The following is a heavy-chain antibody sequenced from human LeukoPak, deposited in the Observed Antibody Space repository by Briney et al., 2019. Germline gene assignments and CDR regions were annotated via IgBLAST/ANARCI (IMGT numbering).Heavy chain of an antibody. Sequence: SETLSLTCTVSGGSISSSPYYWGWIRQPPGKGLEWIGTIYYSGSTYYNPSLKSRVTISEDTSKNQFSLKLSSVTAADTAVYYCARLKATVSIHTYFDSWGQGTLVTVSS. CDR1: GGSISSSPYY. J-gene: IGHJ4*02. CDR3: ARLKATVSIHTYFDS. D-gene: IGHD4-17*01. CDR2: IYYSGST. V-gene: IGHV4-39*07.